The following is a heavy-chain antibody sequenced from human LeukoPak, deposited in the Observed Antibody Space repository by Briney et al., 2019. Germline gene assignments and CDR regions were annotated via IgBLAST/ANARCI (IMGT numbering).Heavy chain of an antibody. Sequence: ASVKVSCKASGYTFGNYGINWVRQAPGQGLEWMGWISAYNGNANYAQKLRGRVTMTTDTSTSTAYMELRSLRSDDTAVYYCARKGDSSSWFANAFDIWGQGTMVTVSS. D-gene: IGHD6-13*01. CDR1: GYTFGNYG. V-gene: IGHV1-18*04. CDR2: ISAYNGNA. CDR3: ARKGDSSSWFANAFDI. J-gene: IGHJ3*02.